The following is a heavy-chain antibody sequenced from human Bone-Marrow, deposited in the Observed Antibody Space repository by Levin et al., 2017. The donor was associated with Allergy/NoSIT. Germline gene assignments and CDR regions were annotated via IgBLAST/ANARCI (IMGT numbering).Heavy chain of an antibody. J-gene: IGHJ6*02. CDR1: GFSLTIYG. CDR2: IWHDGTNK. Sequence: SCTVSGFSLTIYGIHWVRQTPGKGLEWVAAIWHDGTNKYYDDSVKGRFTISRDDSKNTVLLQMSSLRAEDTALYYCARNLAYGLDVWGQGTTVTVSS. V-gene: IGHV3-33*01. CDR3: ARNLAYGLDV.